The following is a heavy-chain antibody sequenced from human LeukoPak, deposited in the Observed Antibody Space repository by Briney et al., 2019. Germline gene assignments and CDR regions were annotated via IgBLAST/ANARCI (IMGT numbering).Heavy chain of an antibody. CDR2: IHSTSSPI. CDR1: GFTFSSFS. D-gene: IGHD6-13*01. CDR3: ARVNSSSWYNWFDP. Sequence: GGSLRLSCAASGFTFSSFSMTWVRQAPGKGLEWISYIHSTSSPIYYADSVKGRFTVSRDNAKNSLYLQMNSLRAEDTAVYYCARVNSSSWYNWFDPWGQGTLVTVSS. V-gene: IGHV3-48*01. J-gene: IGHJ5*02.